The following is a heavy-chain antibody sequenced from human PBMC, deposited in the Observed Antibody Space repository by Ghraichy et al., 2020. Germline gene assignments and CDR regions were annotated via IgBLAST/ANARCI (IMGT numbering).Heavy chain of an antibody. V-gene: IGHV3-48*02. CDR3: ARDVFGYYGMDV. J-gene: IGHJ6*02. CDR1: GFTFSGFS. D-gene: IGHD3-16*01. CDR2: ISSSGNTI. Sequence: GGSLRLSCAASGFTFSGFSLNWVRQAPGKGLEWVSYISSSGNTIYYADSVKGRFTISRDSAKNSLFLQMDSLRDEDTAVYYCARDVFGYYGMDVWGQGTTVTVSS.